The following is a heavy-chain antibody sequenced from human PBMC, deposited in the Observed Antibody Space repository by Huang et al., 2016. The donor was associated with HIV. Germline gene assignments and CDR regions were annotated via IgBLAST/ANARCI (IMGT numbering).Heavy chain of an antibody. CDR1: GGTFSKYA. J-gene: IGHJ4*02. CDR2: IIPMVGTP. Sequence: QVQLVQSGAEVKTPGSSVKVSCKASGGTFSKYAISWVRQAPGQGLEWRGGIIPMVGTPNYARKFQGRVTITAYDATSTTYGEVSSLRSEDTALYYCARGQLGSYGDYDVLYWGQGTLVTVSS. V-gene: IGHV1-69*13. D-gene: IGHD4-17*01. CDR3: ARGQLGSYGDYDVLY.